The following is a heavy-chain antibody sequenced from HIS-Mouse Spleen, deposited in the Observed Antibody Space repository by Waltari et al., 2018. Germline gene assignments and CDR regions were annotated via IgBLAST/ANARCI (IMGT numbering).Heavy chain of an antibody. CDR1: GGSISSSSYY. D-gene: IGHD1-7*01. J-gene: IGHJ3*02. CDR2: IYYRGST. CDR3: ARDRKITGTSVDAFDI. Sequence: QLQLQESGPGLVKPSETLSLTCTVSGGSISSSSYYWGWIRQPPGKGLGWIGSIYYRGSTHHTPSLKGRVTLSVDRSKNQFSLKLSSVTAADTAVYYCARDRKITGTSVDAFDIWGQGTMVTVSS. V-gene: IGHV4-39*07.